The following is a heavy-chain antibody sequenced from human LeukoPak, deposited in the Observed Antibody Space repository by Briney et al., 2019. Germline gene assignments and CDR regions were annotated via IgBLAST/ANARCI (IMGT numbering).Heavy chain of an antibody. CDR2: ISWNGDSI. V-gene: IGHV3-9*01. CDR1: GFNFNDYA. J-gene: IGHJ5*02. CDR3: GRVLPYDYINRFDR. Sequence: GGSLRLSCAVSGFNFNDYAMHWVRQAPGKGLEWVSGISWNGDSIDYADSVKGRFTISRDNAKNSLYLQMNSLRAEDTAVYYCGRVLPYDYINRFDRWGQGTLVTVSS. D-gene: IGHD4-11*01.